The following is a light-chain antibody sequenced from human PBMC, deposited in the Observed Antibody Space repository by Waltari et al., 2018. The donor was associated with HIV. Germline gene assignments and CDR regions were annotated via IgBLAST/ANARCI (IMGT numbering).Light chain of an antibody. CDR3: ATWDDSLNGLI. J-gene: IGLJ2*01. V-gene: IGLV1-44*01. Sequence: QSVLPQPPSASATPGQRVTISCSGSSFNIGRNTVSWYQQLPGTAPKLLIYTNDQRPSGVPDRFSGSKSGTSASLAISGLQSGDEADYYCATWDDSLNGLIFGGGTKLSVL. CDR2: TND. CDR1: SFNIGRNT.